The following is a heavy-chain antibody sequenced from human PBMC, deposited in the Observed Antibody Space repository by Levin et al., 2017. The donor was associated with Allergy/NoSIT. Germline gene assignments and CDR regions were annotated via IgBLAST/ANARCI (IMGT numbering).Heavy chain of an antibody. J-gene: IGHJ6*02. Sequence: GESLKISCAASGFTFSSYGMHWVRQAPGKGLEWVAVTSYDESNKFYADSVKGRFTITRDNSKNTLYLQMNSLRAEDTAVYYCAKDAYGIPLYSYYYNLDVWGQGTTVTVSS. CDR1: GFTFSSYG. D-gene: IGHD4-17*01. V-gene: IGHV3-30*18. CDR3: AKDAYGIPLYSYYYNLDV. CDR2: TSYDESNK.